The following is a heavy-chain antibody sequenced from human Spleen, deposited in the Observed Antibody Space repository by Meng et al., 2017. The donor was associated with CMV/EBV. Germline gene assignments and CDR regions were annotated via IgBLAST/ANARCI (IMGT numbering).Heavy chain of an antibody. D-gene: IGHD3-3*01. Sequence: FSGSSLSRSGVGVGWIRQPPGKALEWLALIYWDDDKHYSPSLKSRLTITKDTSKNQVVLIMTNMDPVDTATYHCAHSLLSGYYTADYWGQGTLVTVSS. J-gene: IGHJ4*02. CDR2: IYWDDDK. CDR1: GSSLSRSGVG. V-gene: IGHV2-5*02. CDR3: AHSLLSGYYTADY.